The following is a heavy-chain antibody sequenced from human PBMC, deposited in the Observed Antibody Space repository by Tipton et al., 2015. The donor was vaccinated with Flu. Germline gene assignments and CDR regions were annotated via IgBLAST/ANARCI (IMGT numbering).Heavy chain of an antibody. Sequence: TLSLTCTVSGGSISGSNYYWGWIRQPPGKGLELIGSIYYSGSTYYNPSFKSRVTISVDTSKNQFSLKMSSVTAADTAVYYCARRVWSGYYPFNYWGQGTLVTVSS. V-gene: IGHV4-39*01. CDR1: GGSISGSNYY. D-gene: IGHD3-3*01. CDR3: ARRVWSGYYPFNY. CDR2: IYYSGST. J-gene: IGHJ4*02.